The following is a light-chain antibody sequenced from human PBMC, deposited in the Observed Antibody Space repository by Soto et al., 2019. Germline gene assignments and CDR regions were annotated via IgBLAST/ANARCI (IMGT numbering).Light chain of an antibody. J-gene: IGLJ1*01. CDR1: NSDIGSYSH. Sequence: ALTQPASVSGSPGQSITISCTGTNSDIGSYSHVAWYQQYPGKTPKLIIYEVSYRPSGVSHRFSGSKSGITASLTISGLQAEDEADYYCISYTGSDTSYVFGTGTKVTVL. V-gene: IGLV2-14*01. CDR2: EVS. CDR3: ISYTGSDTSYV.